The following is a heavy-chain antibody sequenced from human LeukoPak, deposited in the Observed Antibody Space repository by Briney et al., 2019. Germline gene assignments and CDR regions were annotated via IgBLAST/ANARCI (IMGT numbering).Heavy chain of an antibody. CDR2: IYCSGST. J-gene: IGHJ6*03. CDR1: GGSISSHY. Sequence: SETLSLTCTVSGGSISSHYWSWIRQPPGKGLEWIGYIYCSGSTNYNPSLKSRVTISVDTSKNQFSLKLSSVTAADTAVYYCARDTYHYDFWSGPDYYYYYMDVWGKGTTVTVSS. CDR3: ARDTYHYDFWSGPDYYYYYMDV. D-gene: IGHD3-3*01. V-gene: IGHV4-59*11.